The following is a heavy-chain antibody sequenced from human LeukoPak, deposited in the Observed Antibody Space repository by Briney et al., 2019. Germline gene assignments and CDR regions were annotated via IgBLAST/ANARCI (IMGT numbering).Heavy chain of an antibody. CDR3: ARGPSKIVAVTSGRWFDP. CDR1: GGSFSVYY. CDR2: INHSGST. J-gene: IGHJ5*02. V-gene: IGHV4-34*01. D-gene: IGHD2-21*02. Sequence: PSETLSLTCAVYGGSFSVYYWSWIRQPPGKGLEWIGEINHSGSTNYNPSLKSRVTISVDTSKNQFSLKLSSVTAADTAVYYCARGPSKIVAVTSGRWFDPWGQGTLVTVSS.